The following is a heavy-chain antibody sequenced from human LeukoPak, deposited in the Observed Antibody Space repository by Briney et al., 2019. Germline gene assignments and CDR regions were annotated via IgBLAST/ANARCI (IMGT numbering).Heavy chain of an antibody. V-gene: IGHV1-2*02. CDR3: ARALYGSGSYQDY. CDR1: GYTFTGYY. J-gene: IGHJ4*02. D-gene: IGHD3-10*01. CDR2: INPNSGGT. Sequence: ASVKVSCKASGYTFTGYYMHWVRQAPGQGLEWMGWINPNSGGTNYAQKSQGRVTMTRDTSISTAYMELSRLRSDDTAVYYCARALYGSGSYQDYWGQGTLVTVSS.